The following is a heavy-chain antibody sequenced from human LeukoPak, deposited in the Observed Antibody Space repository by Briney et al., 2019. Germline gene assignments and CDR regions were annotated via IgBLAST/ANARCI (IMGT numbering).Heavy chain of an antibody. D-gene: IGHD4-17*01. CDR1: GFTVSSKY. J-gene: IGHJ4*02. CDR2: IYGSTSA. CDR3: ARLNFGDDY. V-gene: IGHV3-66*01. Sequence: GGSLRLSCAASGFTVSSKYINWVRQAPGEGLEWVSLIYGSTSADYADSVKGRFTISRDNSMNTVYLQMNSLRAEDTAIYYCARLNFGDDYWGQGALAAVSS.